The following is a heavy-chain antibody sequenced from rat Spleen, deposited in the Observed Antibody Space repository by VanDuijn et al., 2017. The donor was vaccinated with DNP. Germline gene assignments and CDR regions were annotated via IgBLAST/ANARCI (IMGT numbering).Heavy chain of an antibody. CDR2: INKASRTK. Sequence: EVKLVESGGGLVQPGRSLKLSCAASGFNFNDYWMGCVRQAPGKGLEWIGEINKASRTKKYSQSLKEKFTIASDNAQNTLYLPMSKLGSEDTANYYCARNNYYAMDAWGQGTSVTVSS. J-gene: IGHJ4*01. V-gene: IGHV4-2*01. CDR1: GFNFNDYW. D-gene: IGHD1-10*01. CDR3: ARNNYYAMDA.